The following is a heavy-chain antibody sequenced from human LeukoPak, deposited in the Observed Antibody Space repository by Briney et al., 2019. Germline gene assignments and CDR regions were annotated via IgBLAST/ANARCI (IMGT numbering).Heavy chain of an antibody. J-gene: IGHJ5*02. CDR2: ISACNGNT. CDR1: GYTFTSYG. D-gene: IGHD6-13*01. CDR3: ARGPFGSVHIAAAGNDWFDP. Sequence: ASVKVSCKASGYTFTSYGISWVRQAPGQGLEWMGWISACNGNTNYAQKLQGRVTMTTDTSTSTAYMELRSLRSDDTAVYYCARGPFGSVHIAAAGNDWFDPWGQGTLVTVSS. V-gene: IGHV1-18*01.